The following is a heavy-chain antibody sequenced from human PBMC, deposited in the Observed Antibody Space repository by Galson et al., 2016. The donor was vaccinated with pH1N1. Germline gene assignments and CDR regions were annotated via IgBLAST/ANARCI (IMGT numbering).Heavy chain of an antibody. J-gene: IGHJ4*02. CDR3: ARIWFGEFGYYFDY. Sequence: PALVKPTQTLTLTCTFSGFSLSTSGLCVSWIRQPPGQALEWLALIDCDDDKYYSTSLKTRLTISKDTSKNQVVLTMTNMDPVDTATYYCARIWFGEFGYYFDYWGQGTLVTVSS. V-gene: IGHV2-70*01. CDR1: GFSLSTSGLC. D-gene: IGHD3-10*01. CDR2: IDCDDDK.